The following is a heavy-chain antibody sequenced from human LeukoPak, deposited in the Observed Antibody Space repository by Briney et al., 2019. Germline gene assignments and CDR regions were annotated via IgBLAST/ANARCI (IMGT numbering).Heavy chain of an antibody. CDR3: ARRGDFSAEYYYGMDV. D-gene: IGHD2-21*02. V-gene: IGHV4-59*12. J-gene: IGHJ6*02. Sequence: SETLSLTCTVSGGSISSYYWSWIRQPPGKGLEWIGYIYYSGSTNYNPSLKSRVTISVDTSKNQFSLKLSSVTAADTAVYYCARRGDFSAEYYYGMDVWGQGTTVTVSS. CDR1: GGSISSYY. CDR2: IYYSGST.